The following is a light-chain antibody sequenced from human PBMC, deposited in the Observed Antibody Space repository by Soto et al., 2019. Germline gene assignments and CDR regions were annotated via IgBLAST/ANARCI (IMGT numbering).Light chain of an antibody. CDR2: LGS. Sequence: DIVMTQSPLSLPVTPGEPASISCRSSQSLLLSNGNNYLDWYLQKPGQSPQLLIYLGSNRASGVPDRFSGSGSGTDFTLKISRVEAEDVGVYYCMETLQTPLTFGQGTKVEI. V-gene: IGKV2-28*01. CDR1: QSLLLSNGNNY. CDR3: METLQTPLT. J-gene: IGKJ1*01.